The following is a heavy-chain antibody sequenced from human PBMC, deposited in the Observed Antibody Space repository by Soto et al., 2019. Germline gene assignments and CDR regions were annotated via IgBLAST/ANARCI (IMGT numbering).Heavy chain of an antibody. D-gene: IGHD2-8*02. J-gene: IGHJ5*01. Sequence: QVQLQESGPGLVKPSQTLSLTCTVSGGSISSADYYWSWIRQSPGKGLEWIGYIYFSGNTYYNPSLKSRVSMSLDMSKNQFSLNLRSVTAADTAVFYCAMSRRGVFDSWGQGTLVTVSS. CDR3: AMSRRGVFDS. CDR1: GGSISSADYY. CDR2: IYFSGNT. V-gene: IGHV4-30-4*01.